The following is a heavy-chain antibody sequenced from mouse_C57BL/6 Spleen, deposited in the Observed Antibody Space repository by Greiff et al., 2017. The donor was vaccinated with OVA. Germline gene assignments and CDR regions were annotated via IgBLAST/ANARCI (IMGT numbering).Heavy chain of an antibody. J-gene: IGHJ3*01. CDR2: IYPGDGDT. D-gene: IGHD2-2*01. CDR3: ARGGGYDGAWFAY. CDR1: GYAFSSSW. Sequence: VKRVESGPELVKPGASVKISCKASGYAFSSSWMNWVKQRPGKGLEWIGRIYPGDGDTNYNGKFKGKATLTADKSSSTAYMQLSSLTSEDSAVYFCARGGGYDGAWFAYWGQGTLVTVSA. V-gene: IGHV1-82*01.